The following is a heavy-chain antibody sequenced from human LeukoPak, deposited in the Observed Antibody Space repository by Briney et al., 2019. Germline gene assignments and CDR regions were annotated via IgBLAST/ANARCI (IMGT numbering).Heavy chain of an antibody. CDR3: ARGSCYYDSSGYYLPNFDY. V-gene: IGHV1-69*13. Sequence: ASVKVSCKASGYTFTGYYINWVRQAPGQGLEWMGGIIPIFGTANYAQKFQGRVTITADESTSTAYMELSSLRSEDTAVYYCARGSCYYDSSGYYLPNFDYWGQGTLVTVSS. CDR2: IIPIFGTA. D-gene: IGHD3-22*01. CDR1: GYTFTGYY. J-gene: IGHJ4*02.